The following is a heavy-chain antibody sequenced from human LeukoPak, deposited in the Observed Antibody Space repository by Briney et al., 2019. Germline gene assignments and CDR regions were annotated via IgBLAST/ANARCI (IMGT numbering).Heavy chain of an antibody. V-gene: IGHV4-59*08. CDR1: GDSINNYY. CDR3: ARGGAAAGTARFDP. J-gene: IGHJ5*02. D-gene: IGHD6-13*01. CDR2: IYYTGSA. Sequence: PSETLSLTCTVSGDSINNYYWSWIRQPPGKGLEWIGYIYYTGSADCNPSLKSRVTMSVDTSKNQFSLRLNSVTAADTAVYYCARGGAAAGTARFDPWGQGTLVTVSS.